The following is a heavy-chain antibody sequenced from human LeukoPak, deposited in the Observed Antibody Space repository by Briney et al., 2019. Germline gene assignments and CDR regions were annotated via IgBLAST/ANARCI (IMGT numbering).Heavy chain of an antibody. CDR2: IRSKANSYAT. J-gene: IGHJ6*02. CDR1: GFTFSSSW. D-gene: IGHD3-3*01. CDR3: AKDLAEYYDFWSGYGPYGMDV. V-gene: IGHV3-73*01. Sequence: GGSLRLSCAASGFTFSSSWMHWVRQASGKGLEWVGRIRSKANSYATAYAASVKGRFTISRDNSKNTLYLQMNSLRAEDTAVCYCAKDLAEYYDFWSGYGPYGMDVWGQGTTVTVSS.